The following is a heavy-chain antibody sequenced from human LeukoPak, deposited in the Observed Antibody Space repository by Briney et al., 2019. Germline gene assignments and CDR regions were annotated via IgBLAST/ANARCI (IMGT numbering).Heavy chain of an antibody. CDR2: ISGDGRST. J-gene: IGHJ4*02. V-gene: IGHV3-74*01. CDR3: ARELPFDY. CDR1: VFTFSSYW. Sequence: PGGSLRLSCAASVFTFSSYWMHWVRQTPGKGLVWVSRISGDGRSTTYAESVKGRFTISRDNAKNTLYLQMNTLRAEDTAVYYCARELPFDYWGQGTLVTVSS.